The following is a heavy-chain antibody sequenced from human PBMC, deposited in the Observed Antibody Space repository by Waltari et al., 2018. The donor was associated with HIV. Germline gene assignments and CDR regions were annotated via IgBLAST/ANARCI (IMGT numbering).Heavy chain of an antibody. V-gene: IGHV4-34*12. Sequence: QVPLPQWGARSFKRSETLSISRAVHNGNDDTFDVYCCSFSDNHWPWVRQSPVRGLEWIGEGIDIGSTHYNPSLRSRVSISVDTSKKQFSLRLSSVTDADTAVYYCARAVGLDHSWGSYVDHWGQGMLVTVSS. CDR3: ARAVGLDHSWGSYVDH. J-gene: IGHJ4*02. CDR2: GIDIGST. CDR1: NGNDDTFDVYCCSFSDNH. D-gene: IGHD3-16*01.